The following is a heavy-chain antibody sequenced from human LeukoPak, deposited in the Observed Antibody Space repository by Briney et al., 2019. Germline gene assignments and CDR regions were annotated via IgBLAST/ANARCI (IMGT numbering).Heavy chain of an antibody. Sequence: GGSLRISCAASGFTFSNAWMSWVRQAPGKGLEWVGRIKRKTDGGTTDYAAPVRGRFTISRDDSRNTLYLQMNSLKTEDTAMYYCTTEGYTYGHHSFDIWGQGTMITVSS. V-gene: IGHV3-15*01. D-gene: IGHD5-18*01. CDR2: IKRKTDGGTT. J-gene: IGHJ3*02. CDR1: GFTFSNAW. CDR3: TTEGYTYGHHSFDI.